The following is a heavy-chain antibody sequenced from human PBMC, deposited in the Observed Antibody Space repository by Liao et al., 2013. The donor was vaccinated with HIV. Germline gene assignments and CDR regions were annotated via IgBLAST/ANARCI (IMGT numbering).Heavy chain of an antibody. CDR3: ARGEKSITLFGVVNSAGYFDL. Sequence: QVQLQESGPGLVKPSQTLSLTCTVSGGSISSGDYYWSWIRQPPGKGLEWIGEISHGGSANCNPSLKSRVTISVDTSKNQLSLKLSSVTAADTAVYYCARGEKSITLFGVVNSAGYFDLWGRGTLVTVSS. D-gene: IGHD3-3*01. J-gene: IGHJ2*01. CDR1: GGSISSGDYY. CDR2: ISHGGSA. V-gene: IGHV4-30-4*08.